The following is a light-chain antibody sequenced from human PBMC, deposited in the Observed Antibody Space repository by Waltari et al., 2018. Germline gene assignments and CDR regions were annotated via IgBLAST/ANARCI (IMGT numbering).Light chain of an antibody. Sequence: SYELTQPPSLSVSPGQPVRLTCPGDVLPKNYAYWYQQKPGQAPVLVIYKDTERPSGIPDRFSGSSSGTTVTLTISRVQAEDEAHYYCQSADRSGTLFGGGTKLTVL. CDR3: QSADRSGTL. V-gene: IGLV3-25*03. J-gene: IGLJ2*01. CDR1: VLPKNY. CDR2: KDT.